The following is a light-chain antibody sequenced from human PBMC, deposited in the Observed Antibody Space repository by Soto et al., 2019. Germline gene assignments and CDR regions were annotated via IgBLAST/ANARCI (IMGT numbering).Light chain of an antibody. CDR3: TSYAGNNNLV. CDR1: SSDVGRYDY. CDR2: EVT. Sequence: QSVLTQPPSASGSPGQAVTISCTGTSSDVGRYDYVSWYQHHPGKAPKFMIYEVTKRPSGVPDRFSGSKSGNTASLTVSGLQAEDAADYYCTSYAGNNNLVFGGGTTLTVL. V-gene: IGLV2-8*01. J-gene: IGLJ3*02.